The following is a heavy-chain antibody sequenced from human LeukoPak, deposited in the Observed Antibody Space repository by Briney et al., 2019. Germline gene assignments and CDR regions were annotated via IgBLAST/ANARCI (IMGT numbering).Heavy chain of an antibody. Sequence: PGGSLRLSCAASGFTFSSYGMHWVRQAPGKGLEWVAVIWYDGSNKYYADSVKGRFSISRDNSKNTLYLHMNSLRAEDTALYCCARAEDYDSSGYVDAFDIWGQGTMVTVSS. CDR1: GFTFSSYG. CDR2: IWYDGSNK. V-gene: IGHV3-33*01. J-gene: IGHJ3*02. D-gene: IGHD3-22*01. CDR3: ARAEDYDSSGYVDAFDI.